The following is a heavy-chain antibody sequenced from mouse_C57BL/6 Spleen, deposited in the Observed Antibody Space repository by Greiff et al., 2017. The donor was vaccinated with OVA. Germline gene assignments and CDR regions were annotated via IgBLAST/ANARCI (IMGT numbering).Heavy chain of an antibody. CDR3: TSQFYSNYVGVWFAY. Sequence: EVQLQQSGAELVRPGASVKLSCTASGFNIKDYYMHWVKQRPEQGLEWIGRIDPEDGDTEYAPKFQGKATMTADTSSNTAYLQLSSLTSEDTAVYYCTSQFYSNYVGVWFAYWGQGTLVTVSA. CDR2: IDPEDGDT. D-gene: IGHD2-5*01. V-gene: IGHV14-1*01. J-gene: IGHJ3*01. CDR1: GFNIKDYY.